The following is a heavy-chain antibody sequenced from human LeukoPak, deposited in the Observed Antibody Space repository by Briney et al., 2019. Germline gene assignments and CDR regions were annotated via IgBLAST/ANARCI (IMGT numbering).Heavy chain of an antibody. D-gene: IGHD5-24*01. Sequence: SETLSLTCAVSGGSISSTNWWSWVRPPPGKGLEWIGEIYHSGSTNYNPSLKSRVTISVDKSKNHFSLNLTSVTAADTALYYCARVADGYNFLDYWGQGTLVTVSS. CDR2: IYHSGST. V-gene: IGHV4-4*02. J-gene: IGHJ4*02. CDR3: ARVADGYNFLDY. CDR1: GGSISSTNW.